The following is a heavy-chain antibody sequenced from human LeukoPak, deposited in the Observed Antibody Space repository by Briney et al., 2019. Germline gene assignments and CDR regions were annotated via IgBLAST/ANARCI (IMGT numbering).Heavy chain of an antibody. V-gene: IGHV3-21*01. Sequence: GGSLRLSCAASGFTFSSYSMNWVRQAPGKGLEWVSSISSSSSYIYYADSVKGRFTISRDNAKNSLYLQMNSLRAEDTAVYYCARVPTMTIGSYYFDYWGQGTLVTVSS. J-gene: IGHJ4*02. CDR3: ARVPTMTIGSYYFDY. CDR1: GFTFSSYS. D-gene: IGHD4/OR15-4a*01. CDR2: ISSSSSYI.